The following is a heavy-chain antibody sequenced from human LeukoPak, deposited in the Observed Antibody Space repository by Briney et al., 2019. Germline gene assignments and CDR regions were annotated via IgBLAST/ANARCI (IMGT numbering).Heavy chain of an antibody. CDR1: GFTFSDYG. D-gene: IGHD3-10*01. CDR3: VRASGSFDY. J-gene: IGHJ4*02. CDR2: IWSDGSHR. Sequence: QTGGSLRLSCAASGFTFSDYGIHRVRQAPGKGLEWVAVIWSDGSHRYYADSVKDRFTISRDNSKNTLWLQMNSLRVEDTAVYYCVRASGSFDYWGQGTLATVSS. V-gene: IGHV3-33*01.